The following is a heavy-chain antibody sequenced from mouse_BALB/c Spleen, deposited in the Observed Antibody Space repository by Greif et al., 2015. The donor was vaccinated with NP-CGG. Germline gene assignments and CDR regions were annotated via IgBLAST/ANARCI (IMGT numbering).Heavy chain of an antibody. CDR1: GYSFTGYY. CDR3: AREGIYDGYPPWFAY. V-gene: IGHV1S34*01. D-gene: IGHD2-3*01. CDR2: ISCYNGAT. J-gene: IGHJ3*01. Sequence: LVKTGASVKISCKASGYSFTGYYMPWVKQSPGTSLEWLGYISCYNGATSYNQKFKGKATFTVDTSSSTAYRQFNSLTSEDAAVDYCAREGIYDGYPPWFAYWGKGTLVTVSA.